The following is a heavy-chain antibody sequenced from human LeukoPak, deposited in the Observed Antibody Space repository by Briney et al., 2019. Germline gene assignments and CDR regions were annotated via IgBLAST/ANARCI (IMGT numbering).Heavy chain of an antibody. CDR2: IKEDGREK. V-gene: IGHV3-7*01. CDR1: GFGFSSFS. CDR3: ARRFDL. J-gene: IGHJ2*01. Sequence: GGSLRLSCEASGFGFSSFSMNWVRQAPGKGLEWLADIKEDGREKNYVDSVKGRFTISRDNAKNSVYLQMNSLRVEDTAMYYCARRFDLWGRGIVVTVSS.